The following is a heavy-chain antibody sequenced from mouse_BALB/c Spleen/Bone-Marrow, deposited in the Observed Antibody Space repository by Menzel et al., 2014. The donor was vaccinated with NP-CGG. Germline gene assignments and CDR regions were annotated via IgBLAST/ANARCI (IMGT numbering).Heavy chain of an antibody. Sequence: QVQLKESGAELARPGASVKLSCRTSGYTFTTYWMQWVKQRPGQGLEWIGAIYPGEGDTRYTQKFKGEATLTADKSSSTAYIQLSNLTSEDSAVYYCSREPSNWGYYWGQGTTLTVSS. CDR3: SREPSNWGYY. V-gene: IGHV1-87*01. J-gene: IGHJ2*01. CDR1: GYTFTTYW. CDR2: IYPGEGDT.